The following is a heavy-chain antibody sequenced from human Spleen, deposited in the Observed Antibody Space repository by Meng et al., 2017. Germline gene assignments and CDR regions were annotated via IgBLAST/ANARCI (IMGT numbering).Heavy chain of an antibody. CDR1: GYSFSNQW. J-gene: IGHJ4*02. D-gene: IGHD5-18*01. CDR3: ARLDIHMVTNLDN. V-gene: IGHV5-51*01. CDR2: IYPGDSDA. Sequence: GESLKISCKASGYSFSNQWIAWVRQMPGKGLECMGIIYPGDSDARYSPSFPGHVTISADKSINTAYLPWSSLKASDTAMYFCARLDIHMVTNLDNWGQGTLVTVSS.